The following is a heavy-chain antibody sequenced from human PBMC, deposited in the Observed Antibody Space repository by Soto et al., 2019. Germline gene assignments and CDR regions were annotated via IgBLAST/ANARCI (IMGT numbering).Heavy chain of an antibody. D-gene: IGHD4-17*01. CDR1: GFTFSDYW. V-gene: IGHV3-74*01. Sequence: VGSLRLSCGASGFTFSDYWMHWVRQAPGRGLVWVSRINRDGSDTDYADSVKGRFTISRDNAKDTLFLQMTSLRAEDTAVYYCARNQYMTTVSSFGNWGQGTLVPVSS. CDR3: ARNQYMTTVSSFGN. CDR2: INRDGSDT. J-gene: IGHJ4*02.